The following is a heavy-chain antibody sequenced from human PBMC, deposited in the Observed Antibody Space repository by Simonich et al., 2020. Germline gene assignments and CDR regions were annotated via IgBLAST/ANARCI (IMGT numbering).Heavy chain of an antibody. V-gene: IGHV4-39*01. CDR2: IYYRRRT. J-gene: IGHJ4*02. CDR3: ARWAYSSSYFDY. Sequence: QLQLQESGPGLVKPSETLSLTCTVPGGSISSSSYYWGWIRQPPGKGLEWIGSIYYRRRTYSNPSLKNRVTISVDTSKNQFSLKLSSVTAADTAVYYCARWAYSSSYFDYWGQGTLVTVSS. D-gene: IGHD6-6*01. CDR1: GGSISSSSYY.